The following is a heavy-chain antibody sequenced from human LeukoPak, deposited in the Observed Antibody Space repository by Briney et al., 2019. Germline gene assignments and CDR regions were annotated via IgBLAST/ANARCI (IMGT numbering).Heavy chain of an antibody. V-gene: IGHV3-30*18. J-gene: IGHJ6*02. CDR1: GFTFSNYG. CDR2: ISHDGSDK. CDR3: AKDCTNYGMDV. Sequence: PGGSLRLSCAASGFTFSNYGMHWVRQAPGKGLEWVAVISHDGSDKYYADSVKGRFTISRDNSKNTLYLQMNSLRAEDTAVYYCAKDCTNYGMDVWGQGTTVTVSS.